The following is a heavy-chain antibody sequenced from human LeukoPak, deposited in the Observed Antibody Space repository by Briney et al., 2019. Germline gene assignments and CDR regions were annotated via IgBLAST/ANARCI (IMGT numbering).Heavy chain of an antibody. CDR2: INPNSGGT. CDR3: ARDPVYGDSPYNWFDP. D-gene: IGHD4-17*01. V-gene: IGHV1-2*02. CDR1: GYTFTSYG. J-gene: IGHJ5*02. Sequence: GASVKVSCKASGYTFTSYGISWVRQAPGQGLEWMGWINPNSGGTNYAQKFQGRVTMTRDTSISTAYMELSRLRSDDTAVYYCARDPVYGDSPYNWFDPWGQGTLVTVSS.